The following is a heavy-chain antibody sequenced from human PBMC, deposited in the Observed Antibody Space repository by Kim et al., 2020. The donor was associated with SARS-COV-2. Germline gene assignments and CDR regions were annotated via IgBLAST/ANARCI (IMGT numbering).Heavy chain of an antibody. CDR2: ISRSSETI. D-gene: IGHD4-17*01. CDR3: GRSDYGNNQVDF. V-gene: IGHV3-48*04. J-gene: IGHJ4*02. Sequence: GGSLRLSCAVSGFTFRNYYMNWVRQAPGKGLEWVSYISRSSETIYYAVSVKGRFTISRDNAKNSLYLQMNSLRAEDTAVYYCGRSDYGNNQVDFFGQGTLVTVSS. CDR1: GFTFRNYY.